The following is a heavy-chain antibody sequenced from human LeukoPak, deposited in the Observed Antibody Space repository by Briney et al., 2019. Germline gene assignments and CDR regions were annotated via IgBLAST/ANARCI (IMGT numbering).Heavy chain of an antibody. CDR2: ISGSGGST. CDR3: PRGGYTYGLCYFDY. J-gene: IGHJ4*02. D-gene: IGHD5-18*01. V-gene: IGHV3-23*01. CDR1: GFTFGSYA. Sequence: GGSLRLSCAASGFTFGSYAMSWVRQAPGKGLEWVSAISGSGGSTYYADSVKGRFTISRDNSKNTLYLQMDGLRAEDTAVYYCPRGGYTYGLCYFDYWGQGTLVTVSS.